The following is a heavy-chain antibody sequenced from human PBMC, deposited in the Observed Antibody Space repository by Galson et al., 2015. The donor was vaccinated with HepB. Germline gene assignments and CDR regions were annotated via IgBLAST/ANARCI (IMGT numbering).Heavy chain of an antibody. CDR2: IRHDGGST. D-gene: IGHD6-19*01. Sequence: SLRLSCAASGFTFSNYAIHWVRQAPGRRLEYVSAIRHDGGSTYYADSVKGRFIISRDNSKNTLYLQMSSLRTDDTAVYYCVKGLDVETNYWGQGTLVTVSS. CDR1: GFTFSNYA. V-gene: IGHV3-64D*06. J-gene: IGHJ4*02. CDR3: VKGLDVETNY.